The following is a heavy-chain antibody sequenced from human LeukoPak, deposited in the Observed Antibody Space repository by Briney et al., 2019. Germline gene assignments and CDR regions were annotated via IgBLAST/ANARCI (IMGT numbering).Heavy chain of an antibody. Sequence: SETLSLTCAVTGGSISSSSSICWTWVRQPPGEGLEWIGEIYHNGATNYNPSLKSRVTMLLDKSKNQFFLKLNSVTAADTAVYYCARNGGNSDYDYWGQGTLVTVSA. V-gene: IGHV4-4*02. J-gene: IGHJ4*02. CDR3: ARNGGNSDYDY. CDR1: GGSISSSSSIC. CDR2: IYHNGAT. D-gene: IGHD4-23*01.